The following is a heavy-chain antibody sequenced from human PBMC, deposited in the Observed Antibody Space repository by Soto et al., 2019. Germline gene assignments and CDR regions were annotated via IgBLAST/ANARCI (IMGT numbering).Heavy chain of an antibody. CDR2: ISSNGGST. CDR1: GFTFSSYA. CDR3: ARSRVGGWYWNYYYGMDV. J-gene: IGHJ6*02. Sequence: PGGSLRLSCAASGFTFSSYAMHWVRQAPGKGLEYVSAISSNGGSTYYADSVKGRFTISRDNSKNTLYLQMGSLRAEDMAVYYCARSRVGGWYWNYYYGMDVWGQGTTVTVS. V-gene: IGHV3-64*02. D-gene: IGHD6-19*01.